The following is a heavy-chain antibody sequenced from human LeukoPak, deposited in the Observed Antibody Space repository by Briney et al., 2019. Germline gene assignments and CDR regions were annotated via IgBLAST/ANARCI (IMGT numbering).Heavy chain of an antibody. J-gene: IGHJ1*01. D-gene: IGHD3-16*01. CDR3: ARVFGRLARGPNVKYFQH. CDR1: GYTFTGYY. CDR2: INPNSGGT. Sequence: ASVKVSCKASGYTFTGYYMHWVRQAPGQGLEWMGWINPNSGGTNYAQKFQGRVTMTRDTSISTAYMELSRLRSDDTAVYYCARVFGRLARGPNVKYFQHWGQGTLVTVSS. V-gene: IGHV1-2*02.